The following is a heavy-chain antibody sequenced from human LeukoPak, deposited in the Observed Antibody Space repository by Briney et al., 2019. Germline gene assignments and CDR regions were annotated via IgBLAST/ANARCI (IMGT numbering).Heavy chain of an antibody. CDR2: ISSSSSYI. V-gene: IGHV3-21*01. D-gene: IGHD3-22*01. CDR1: GFTFSSYS. J-gene: IGHJ4*02. CDR3: ARDLVRHYDSSGHYYGADY. Sequence: GGSLRLSCAASGFTFSSYSMNWVRQAPGKGLEWVSSISSSSSYIYYADSVKGRFTISRDNAKNSLYLQMNSLRAEDTAVYYCARDLVRHYDSSGHYYGADYWGQGTLVTVSS.